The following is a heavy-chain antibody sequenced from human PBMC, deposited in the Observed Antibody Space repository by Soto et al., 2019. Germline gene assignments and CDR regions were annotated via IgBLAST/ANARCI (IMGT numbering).Heavy chain of an antibody. Sequence: SLRRSCAASVFTFSNYGMHCVRQAPGKRLEWVASISYDGKIKDYTDSVTGRFTSSRDNSQNTRYLQMNSLRAEDTAVFSCARARTFLHTTSRGNFDRWGQGTLVTVS. V-gene: IGHV3-30*03. CDR3: ARARTFLHTTSRGNFDR. J-gene: IGHJ4*02. CDR2: ISYDGKIK. CDR1: VFTFSNYG. D-gene: IGHD3-3*01.